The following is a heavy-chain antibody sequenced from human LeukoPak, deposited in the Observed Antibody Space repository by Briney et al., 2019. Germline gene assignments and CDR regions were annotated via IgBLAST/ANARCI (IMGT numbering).Heavy chain of an antibody. J-gene: IGHJ4*02. CDR2: IYYSGST. D-gene: IGHD1-26*01. CDR3: AGLGGSYYFVN. CDR1: GGSISSGGYY. V-gene: IGHV4-31*03. Sequence: SQTLSLTCTVSGGSISSGGYYCSWIRQHPGKGLEWIGYIYYSGSTYYNPSLKSRVTISLDTSKNQFSLKLSSVTAADTAVYYCAGLGGSYYFVNWGRGTLVTVSS.